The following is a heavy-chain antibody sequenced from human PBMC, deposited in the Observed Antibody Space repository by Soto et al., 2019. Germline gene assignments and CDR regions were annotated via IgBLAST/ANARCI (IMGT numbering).Heavy chain of an antibody. V-gene: IGHV3-23*01. CDR2: ISGSGGST. CDR1: GFTFSSYA. J-gene: IGHJ4*02. CDR3: AKGQSGGRYFDY. Sequence: GGSLRLSCAASGFTFSSYAMSWVRQAPGKGLEWVSAISGSGGSTYYADSVKGRFTISRDNSKNTLFLQMNSLRAEDTAVYYCAKGQSGGRYFDYWGQGTLVTVSS. D-gene: IGHD2-15*01.